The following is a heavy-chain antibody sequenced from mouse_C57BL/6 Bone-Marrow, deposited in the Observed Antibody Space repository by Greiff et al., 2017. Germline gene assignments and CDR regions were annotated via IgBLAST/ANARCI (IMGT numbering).Heavy chain of an antibody. Sequence: EVQLQQSGAELVRPGASVKLSCTASGFNIKDDYMHWVKQRPEQGLEWIGWIDPENGDTEYASKFQGKATITADTSSNTAYLQLSSLTSEDTAVYYCTTDANWLGGFDVWGTGTTVTVSS. CDR1: GFNIKDDY. V-gene: IGHV14-4*01. J-gene: IGHJ1*03. CDR3: TTDANWLGGFDV. D-gene: IGHD4-1*01. CDR2: IDPENGDT.